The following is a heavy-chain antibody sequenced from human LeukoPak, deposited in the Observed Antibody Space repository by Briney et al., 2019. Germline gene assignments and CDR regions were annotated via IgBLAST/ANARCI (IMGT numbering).Heavy chain of an antibody. Sequence: ASVKVSCKASGGTFSSYAISWVRQAPGQGLEWMGGIIPIFGTANYAQKFQGRVTITADESTSTAYMELSSLRSDDTAVYYCARVPIRRHYESTGYYYEDPWGQGTLVTVSS. J-gene: IGHJ5*02. V-gene: IGHV1-69*13. CDR1: GGTFSSYA. D-gene: IGHD3-22*01. CDR2: IIPIFGTA. CDR3: ARVPIRRHYESTGYYYEDP.